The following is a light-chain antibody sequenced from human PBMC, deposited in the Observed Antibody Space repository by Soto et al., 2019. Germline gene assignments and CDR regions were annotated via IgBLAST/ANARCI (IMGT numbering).Light chain of an antibody. V-gene: IGKV3-20*01. CDR1: QSLSSNF. J-gene: IGKJ5*01. CDR2: GAS. CDR3: QQYENSPIT. Sequence: PGERASLSCGASQSLSSNFLAWYQQKPGQAPRLLIYGASSRATGIPDRFSDTGSETDFTLTINRLEPEDFAVYYCQQYENSPITFGQGTRLEIK.